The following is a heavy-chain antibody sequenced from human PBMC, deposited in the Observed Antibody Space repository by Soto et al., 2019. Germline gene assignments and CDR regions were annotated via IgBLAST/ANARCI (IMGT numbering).Heavy chain of an antibody. V-gene: IGHV4-59*01. CDR1: GGFISSYY. CDR3: ARVLFGRVAWFDP. J-gene: IGHJ5*02. Sequence: SETLSLTCTVSGGFISSYYWSWIRQPPGKGLEWIAYIYYSGSTNYNPSLKSRVTISVDTSKKQFSLKLSSVTAADTAVYYCARVLFGRVAWFDPWGQGTLVTVSS. CDR2: IYYSGST. D-gene: IGHD1-26*01.